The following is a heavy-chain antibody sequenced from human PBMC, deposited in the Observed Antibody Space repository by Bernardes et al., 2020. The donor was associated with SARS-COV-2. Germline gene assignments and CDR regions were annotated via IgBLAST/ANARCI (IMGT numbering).Heavy chain of an antibody. CDR2: ISSSSSYI. CDR3: AREEACSTSCYGFDY. CDR1: GFTFSSYS. Sequence: GSLILSCAASGFTFSSYSMNWVRQAPGKVLHWVSSISSSSSYIYYADSMKGRFTIPRDNAKNSLYLQMNSLRAEDTAVYYCAREEACSTSCYGFDYWGQGTLVTVTS. V-gene: IGHV3-21*01. D-gene: IGHD2-2*01. J-gene: IGHJ4*02.